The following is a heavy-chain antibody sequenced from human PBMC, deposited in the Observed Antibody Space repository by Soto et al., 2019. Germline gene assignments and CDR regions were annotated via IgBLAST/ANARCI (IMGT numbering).Heavy chain of an antibody. J-gene: IGHJ4*02. CDR1: GFTFSSHG. CDR2: ISNDGRRK. D-gene: IGHD1-26*01. Sequence: PGGSLRLSCAASGFTFSSHGMHWVRQAPGKGLEWVAVISNDGRRKHYADSVRGRFTISRDNSKNTVFVQVDSLRAEDTAMYYCAKDSGSYFSPIDYWGQGTLVTVSS. V-gene: IGHV3-30*18. CDR3: AKDSGSYFSPIDY.